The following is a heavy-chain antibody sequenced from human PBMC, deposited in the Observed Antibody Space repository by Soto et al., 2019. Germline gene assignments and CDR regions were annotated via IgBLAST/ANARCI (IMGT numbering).Heavy chain of an antibody. CDR2: IIPIFGTA. CDR1: RGTFSSYA. CDR3: ASGRGRCTKGVCYTAGDCHYCYGSEV. Sequence: EASVNVSCKASRGTFSSYAISCVRQAPGQGLEWMGGIIPIFGTANYEQKFQGRVTITADESTSTAYMELSSLRSEDTAVYYCASGRGRCTKGVCYTAGDCHYCYGSEVSG. D-gene: IGHD2-8*01. J-gene: IGHJ6*02. V-gene: IGHV1-69*13.